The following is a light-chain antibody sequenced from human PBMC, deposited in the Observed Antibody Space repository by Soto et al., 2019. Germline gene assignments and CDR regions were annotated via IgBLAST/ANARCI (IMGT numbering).Light chain of an antibody. V-gene: IGLV2-14*01. CDR3: SSYTTSGTPV. Sequence: QAVVTQPASASGSPGQTITISCTGTSSDVGGYNYLSWYQQHPGKAPKVMIYEVSNRPSGVSNRFSGSKSGNTASLTISGLQAEDETDYFCSSYTTSGTPVFGGGTKLTFL. CDR1: SSDVGGYNY. J-gene: IGLJ3*02. CDR2: EVS.